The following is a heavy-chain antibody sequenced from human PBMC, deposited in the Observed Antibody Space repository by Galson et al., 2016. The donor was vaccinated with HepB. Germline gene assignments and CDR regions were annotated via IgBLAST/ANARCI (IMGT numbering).Heavy chain of an antibody. J-gene: IGHJ4*02. CDR2: IYPGDSDT. D-gene: IGHD6-13*01. V-gene: IGHV5-51*01. CDR3: ARRGTSWYPLDN. CDR1: GYDFDAYW. Sequence: QSGAEVKKPGESLKISCKGSGYDFDAYWIAWVRQMPGKGLEWMGIIYPGDSDTRYSPSFQGQVTISADKSISTAYLQWTSLKASDPAMYYCARRGTSWYPLDNWGQGTLVTVSS.